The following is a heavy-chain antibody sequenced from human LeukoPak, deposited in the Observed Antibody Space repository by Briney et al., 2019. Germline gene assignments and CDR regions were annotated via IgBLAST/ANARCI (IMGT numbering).Heavy chain of an antibody. J-gene: IGHJ4*02. D-gene: IGHD6-13*01. CDR3: TRNIAPGGKGYYFDY. CDR1: GVTFSRYG. V-gene: IGHV1-69*05. CDR2: IIPLFGTP. Sequence: SVKVSCKASGVTFSRYGISWVRQAPGQGLEWMGGIIPLFGTPKYAQNFQGRVTMTRDTSTSTAYLELSSLGSEDTAVYYCTRNIAPGGKGYYFDYWGQGTLVTVSS.